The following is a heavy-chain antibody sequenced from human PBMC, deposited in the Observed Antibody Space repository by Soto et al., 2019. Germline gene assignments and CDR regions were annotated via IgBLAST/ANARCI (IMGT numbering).Heavy chain of an antibody. CDR1: GFTFSSYA. Sequence: GGSLRLSCSASGFTFSSYAMHWVRQAPGKGLEYVSAISSNGGSTYYADSVKGRFTISRDNSKNTLYLQMSSLRAEDTAVYYCVKDHLYDSSGYDFWFDPWGQGTLVTVSS. CDR3: VKDHLYDSSGYDFWFDP. V-gene: IGHV3-64D*06. CDR2: ISSNGGST. D-gene: IGHD3-22*01. J-gene: IGHJ5*02.